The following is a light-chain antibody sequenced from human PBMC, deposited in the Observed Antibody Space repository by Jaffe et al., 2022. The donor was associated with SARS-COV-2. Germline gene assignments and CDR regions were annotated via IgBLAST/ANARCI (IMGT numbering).Light chain of an antibody. CDR2: GNT. Sequence: QPVLTQPPSVSGAPGQRVTISCTGSSSNIGAGFDVHWYQQLPATAPKLLIYGNTNRPSGVPDRFSGSKSGTSASLAITGLQAEDEADYYCQSYDSSLIGWVFGGGTKLTVL. J-gene: IGLJ3*02. CDR1: SSNIGAGFD. V-gene: IGLV1-40*01. CDR3: QSYDSSLIGWV.